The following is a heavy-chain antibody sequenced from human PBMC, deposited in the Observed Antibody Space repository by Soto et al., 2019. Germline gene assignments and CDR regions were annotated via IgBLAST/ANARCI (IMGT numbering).Heavy chain of an antibody. V-gene: IGHV1-18*04. CDR2: ISSYNSYNGDT. Sequence: QVQLVQSGADLKKPGASVQVSCKTSGYTFSNYAINWVRQAPGQGLEWMGWISSYNSYNGDTKYARMLQDRLTMTIDTSTATAYMELRSLRSDDAAVYYCARSELERGEVGYYGMDVWGQGTTVTVSS. J-gene: IGHJ6*02. D-gene: IGHD3-16*01. CDR3: ARSELERGEVGYYGMDV. CDR1: GYTFSNYA.